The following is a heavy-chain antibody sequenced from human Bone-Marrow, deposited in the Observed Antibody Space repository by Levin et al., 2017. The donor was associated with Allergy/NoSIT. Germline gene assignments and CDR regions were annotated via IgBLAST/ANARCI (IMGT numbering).Heavy chain of an antibody. CDR3: ARVWDIVLVPAAHYYYYYGMDV. V-gene: IGHV3-21*01. Sequence: PGGSLRLSCAASGFTFSSYSMNWVRQAPGKGLEWVSSISSSSSYIYYADSVKGRFTISRDNAKNSLYLQMNSLRAEDTAVYYCARVWDIVLVPAAHYYYYYGMDVWGQGTTVTVSS. CDR2: ISSSSSYI. J-gene: IGHJ6*02. D-gene: IGHD2-2*01. CDR1: GFTFSSYS.